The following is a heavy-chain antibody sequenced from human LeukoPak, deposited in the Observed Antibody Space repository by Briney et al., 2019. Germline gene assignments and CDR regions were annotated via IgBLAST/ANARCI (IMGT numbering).Heavy chain of an antibody. D-gene: IGHD5-18*01. CDR1: GFTFSSHN. V-gene: IGHV3-21*01. J-gene: IGHJ4*02. CDR3: ARLYSRVGPFDY. CDR2: ISRTGRFI. Sequence: GGSLRLSCAGSGFTFSSHNMNWIRQAPGKGLEWVSSISRTGRFIFYADSVKGRFTVSRDNANNSVYLQMNSLRAEDTAVYYCARLYSRVGPFDYWGQGTLVTVSS.